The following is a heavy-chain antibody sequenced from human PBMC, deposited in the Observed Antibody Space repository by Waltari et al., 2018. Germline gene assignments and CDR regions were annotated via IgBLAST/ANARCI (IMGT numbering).Heavy chain of an antibody. Sequence: EVQLVESGGDLVQPGGSLRLSCAASGFALGTYWMNWVRQAPGKGLGWVADIRQDGIQTSYVDSVKGRFTISRDNAKNSLYLQINSLRAEDTAMYYCAREGRLLGCFDLWGRGTLVTVSS. D-gene: IGHD3-10*01. CDR3: AREGRLLGCFDL. CDR2: IRQDGIQT. J-gene: IGHJ2*01. CDR1: GFALGTYW. V-gene: IGHV3-7*01.